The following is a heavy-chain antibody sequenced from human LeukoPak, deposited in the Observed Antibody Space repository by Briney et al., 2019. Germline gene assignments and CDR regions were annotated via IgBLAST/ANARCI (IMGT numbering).Heavy chain of an antibody. D-gene: IGHD6-19*01. CDR1: GFTFSTYA. CDR3: ARGSGSSGSLDY. J-gene: IGHJ4*02. CDR2: INSRGTTI. Sequence: GGSLRLSCAASGFTFSTYAMKWVRQAPGKGLEWVSHINSRGTTILYADSVRGRLTISRDNAKNSLYLQMNSLRGEDTAVYYCARGSGSSGSLDYWGQGTLVTVSS. V-gene: IGHV3-48*01.